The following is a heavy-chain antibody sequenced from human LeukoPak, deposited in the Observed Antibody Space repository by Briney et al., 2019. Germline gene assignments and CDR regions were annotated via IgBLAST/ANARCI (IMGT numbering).Heavy chain of an antibody. J-gene: IGHJ3*02. CDR3: ARDSGSCRGCAFDI. Sequence: PGGSLRLSCAASEFTFSNFWMSWVRQVPGKGLEWVANTNRDGSEKYYVVSVKGRVTISRDNAMNFLYLQLNSVRVDDTAVYYCARDSGSCRGCAFDIWGQGTVVTVSS. CDR1: EFTFSNFW. V-gene: IGHV3-7*01. D-gene: IGHD1-26*01. CDR2: TNRDGSEK.